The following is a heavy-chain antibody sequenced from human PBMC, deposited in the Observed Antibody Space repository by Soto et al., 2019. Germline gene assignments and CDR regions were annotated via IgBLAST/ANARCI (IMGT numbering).Heavy chain of an antibody. CDR2: IIPIFGTA. Sequence: EASVKVSCKASGGTFSSYAISWVRQAPGQGLEWMGGIIPIFGTANYAQKFQGRVTITADESMSTAYMELSSLRSEDTAVYYCARGGSSWYLLESWGQGTLVTVSS. V-gene: IGHV1-69*13. CDR3: ARGGSSWYLLES. J-gene: IGHJ4*02. D-gene: IGHD6-13*01. CDR1: GGTFSSYA.